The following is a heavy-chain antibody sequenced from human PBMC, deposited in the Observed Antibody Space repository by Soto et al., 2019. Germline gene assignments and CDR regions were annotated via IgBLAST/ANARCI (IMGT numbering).Heavy chain of an antibody. CDR3: ARRPSGEQGLDY. Sequence: SETLSLTCTVSGGSISSGGYYWRWFRQHPGKGLEWIGYIYYSGSTYYNPSLKSRVTISVDTSKNQFSLKLSSVTAADTSVYYCARRPSGEQGLDYWGQGTLVTVSS. J-gene: IGHJ4*02. CDR2: IYYSGST. CDR1: GGSISSGGYY. V-gene: IGHV4-31*03.